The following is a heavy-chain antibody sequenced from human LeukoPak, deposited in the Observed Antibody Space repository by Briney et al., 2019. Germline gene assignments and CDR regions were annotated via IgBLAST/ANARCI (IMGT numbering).Heavy chain of an antibody. CDR3: ARYGVDFDY. CDR1: GGSISSSSYY. J-gene: IGHJ4*02. V-gene: IGHV4-39*07. Sequence: SETLSLTCTDSGGSISSSSYYWGWIRQPPGKGLEWIGSIYYSGSTYYNPSLKSRVTISVDTSKNQFSLKLSSVTAADTAVYYCARYGVDFDYWGQGTLVTVSS. D-gene: IGHD4-17*01. CDR2: IYYSGST.